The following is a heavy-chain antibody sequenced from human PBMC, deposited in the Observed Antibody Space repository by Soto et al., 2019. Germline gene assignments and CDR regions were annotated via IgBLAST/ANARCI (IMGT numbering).Heavy chain of an antibody. D-gene: IGHD5-12*01. V-gene: IGHV1-69*08. Sequence: QVHLVQSGAEVKKPGSSVKVSCKTSGSTFSSYTISWVRQAPGQGLEWMGRVIPFLSIANYAQKFLGRVTIAADNSTSTAYMELSSLRSEGTAVYYCARDSTVYYSGFHSWGQGTLVTVSS. CDR3: ARDSTVYYSGFHS. J-gene: IGHJ5*02. CDR1: GSTFSSYT. CDR2: VIPFLSIA.